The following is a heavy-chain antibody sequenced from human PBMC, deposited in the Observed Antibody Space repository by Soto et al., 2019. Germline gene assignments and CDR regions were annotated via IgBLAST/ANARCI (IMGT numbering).Heavy chain of an antibody. CDR1: GGSISSSSYY. Sequence: SETLSLTCTVSGGSISSSSYYWGWIRQPPGKGLEWIGRIYYSGSTYYNPSLKSRVTISVDTSKNQFSLKLSFVTAADTAVYYCARPAPYGDRQNNWFDPWGQGTLVTVSS. D-gene: IGHD4-17*01. J-gene: IGHJ5*02. CDR2: IYYSGST. CDR3: ARPAPYGDRQNNWFDP. V-gene: IGHV4-39*01.